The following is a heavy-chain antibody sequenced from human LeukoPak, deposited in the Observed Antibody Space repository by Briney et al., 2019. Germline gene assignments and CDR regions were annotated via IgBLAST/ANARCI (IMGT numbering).Heavy chain of an antibody. J-gene: IGHJ3*02. V-gene: IGHV4-34*01. Sequence: SETLPLTCAVYGGSFSGYYWSWIRQPPGKGLEWIGEINHSGSTNYNPSLKSRVTISVDTSKNQFSLKLSSVTAADTAVYYCARTFGLPRSYIVVVITSGAFDIWGQGTMVTVSS. CDR3: ARTFGLPRSYIVVVITSGAFDI. D-gene: IGHD3-22*01. CDR2: INHSGST. CDR1: GGSFSGYY.